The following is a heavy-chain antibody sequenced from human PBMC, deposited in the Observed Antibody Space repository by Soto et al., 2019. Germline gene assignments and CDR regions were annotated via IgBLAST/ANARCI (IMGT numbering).Heavy chain of an antibody. J-gene: IGHJ5*02. V-gene: IGHV4-34*01. Sequence: QVQLQQWGAGLLKPSETLSLTCAVYGGSFSGYYWSWIRQPPGKGLEWIGEINHSGSTNYNPSLKSRVTISVDTSTNQFSLKRSSVTAADTAVYYCARGLLHIVVVTAKNWFDPWGQGTLVTVSS. CDR3: ARGLLHIVVVTAKNWFDP. D-gene: IGHD2-21*02. CDR2: INHSGST. CDR1: GGSFSGYY.